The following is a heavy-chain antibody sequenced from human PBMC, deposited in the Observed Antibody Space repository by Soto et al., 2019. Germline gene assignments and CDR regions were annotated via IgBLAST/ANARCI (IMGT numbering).Heavy chain of an antibody. J-gene: IGHJ6*02. V-gene: IGHV1-69*13. CDR1: KVAFSKFI. CDR3: AKVRYSSPMGYYYGMDV. Sequence: ASVKVSCKASKVAFSKFIVTWVRQAPGLGLEWVGGIIPIFGTANYAQKFQGRVTITADESTSTSYMEVNNLRSEDTAVYYCAKVRYSSPMGYYYGMDVWGQGTTVTVSS. D-gene: IGHD6-19*01. CDR2: IIPIFGTA.